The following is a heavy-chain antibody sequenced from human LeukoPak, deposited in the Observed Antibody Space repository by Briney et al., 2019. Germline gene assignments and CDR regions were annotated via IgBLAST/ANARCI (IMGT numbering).Heavy chain of an antibody. V-gene: IGHV4-34*01. J-gene: IGHJ5*02. Sequence: PSETLSLTCAVYGGSFSGYYWSWIRQPPGKGLEWIGEINHSGSTNYNPSLKSRVTISVDTSKNQFSLKLSSVTAADTAVYHCARASIAAAGPWGQGTLVTVSS. CDR2: INHSGST. D-gene: IGHD6-13*01. CDR1: GGSFSGYY. CDR3: ARASIAAAGP.